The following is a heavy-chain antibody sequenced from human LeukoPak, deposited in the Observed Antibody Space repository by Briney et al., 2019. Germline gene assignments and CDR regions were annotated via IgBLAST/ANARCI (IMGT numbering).Heavy chain of an antibody. CDR2: IIPIFGTA. J-gene: IGHJ4*02. V-gene: IGHV1-69*06. D-gene: IGHD2-2*01. Sequence: ASVKVSCKASGGTFSSYAISWVRQAPGQGLEWMGGIIPIFGTANYAQKFQGGVTITADKSTSTAYMELSSLRSEDTAVYYCATPRYCSSTSCYALMDWGQGTLVTVSS. CDR1: GGTFSSYA. CDR3: ATPRYCSSTSCYALMD.